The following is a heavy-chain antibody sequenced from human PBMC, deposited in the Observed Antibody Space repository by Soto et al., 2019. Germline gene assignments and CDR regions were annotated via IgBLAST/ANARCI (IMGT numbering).Heavy chain of an antibody. D-gene: IGHD3-22*01. V-gene: IGHV5-51*01. CDR1: GYSFISHW. J-gene: IGHJ3*01. CDR2: IYPGDSDT. Sequence: GESLKISCKGSGYSFISHWIAWVRQVPGKGLEWMGVIYPGDSDTRYTPSFQGQVTISADKSISTAYVQWRSLKASDTAMYYCARQYYYDSSGFPRGYDVWGQGTMVTVSS. CDR3: ARQYYYDSSGFPRGYDV.